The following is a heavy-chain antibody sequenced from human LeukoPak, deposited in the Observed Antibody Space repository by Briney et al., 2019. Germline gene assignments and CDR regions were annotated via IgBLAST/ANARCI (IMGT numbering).Heavy chain of an antibody. J-gene: IGHJ4*02. D-gene: IGHD2-2*01. CDR3: ARVGYCSSTSCYYGGFDY. V-gene: IGHV4-59*12. Sequence: PSETLSLTCTVSGGSISSYYWSWIRQPPGKGLEWIGYIYYSGSTNYNPSLKSRVTISVDTSKNQFSLKLSSVTAADTAVYYCARVGYCSSTSCYYGGFDYWGQGTLVTVSS. CDR1: GGSISSYY. CDR2: IYYSGST.